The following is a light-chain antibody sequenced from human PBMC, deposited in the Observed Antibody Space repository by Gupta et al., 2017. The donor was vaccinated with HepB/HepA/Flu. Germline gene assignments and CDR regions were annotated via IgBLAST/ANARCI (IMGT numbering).Light chain of an antibody. CDR1: QDIKYY. CDR3: QQYYNYLSWT. CDR2: DAS. V-gene: IGKV1-8*01. Sequence: AIRTTQSLSSISASTGDRVTITCRASQDIKYYLAWYQQKPGKAPKLLIFDASTWKSGVPSRFSGSGSGTDFTLTISCLQSEDFATYYCQQYYNYLSWTFGQGTKVEIK. J-gene: IGKJ1*01.